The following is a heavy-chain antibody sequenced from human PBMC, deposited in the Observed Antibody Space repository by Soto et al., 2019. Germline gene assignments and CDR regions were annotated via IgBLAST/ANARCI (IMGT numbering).Heavy chain of an antibody. CDR3: ARHTSGWHYYDY. D-gene: IGHD6-19*01. CDR1: GFNFSDHY. J-gene: IGHJ4*01. Sequence: KPVGTLRLSCAASGFNFSDHYMNWVRQAPGKGLEWVSYISGSSRYTNFADSVKGRFTISRDNAKNSLYLQMNSLRVEDTAVYYCARHTSGWHYYDYWGQGTPVTVPS. CDR2: ISGSSRYT. V-gene: IGHV3-11*06.